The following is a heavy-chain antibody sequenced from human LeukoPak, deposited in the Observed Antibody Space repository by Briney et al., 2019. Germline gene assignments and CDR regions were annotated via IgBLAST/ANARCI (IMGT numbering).Heavy chain of an antibody. Sequence: SETLSLTCTVSGGSISSSSYYWGWTRQPPGKGLEWIGSIYYSGSTYYNPSLKSRVTISVDTSKNQFSLKLSSVTAADTAVYYCARDWGGIVSTSGDFWGQGTLVTVSS. CDR2: IYYSGST. V-gene: IGHV4-39*02. CDR1: GGSISSSSYY. D-gene: IGHD1-26*01. J-gene: IGHJ4*02. CDR3: ARDWGGIVSTSGDF.